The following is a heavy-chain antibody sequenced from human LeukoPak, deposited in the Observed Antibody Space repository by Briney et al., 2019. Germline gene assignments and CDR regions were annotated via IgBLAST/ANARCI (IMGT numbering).Heavy chain of an antibody. CDR2: TSGNGGDI. CDR3: ARDPRTVRI. CDR1: GFTFSDNY. V-gene: IGHV3-11*04. D-gene: IGHD1-1*01. J-gene: IGHJ4*02. Sequence: GGSLRLSCAASGFTFSDNYMTWVRQAPGKGLEWLSYTSGNGGDILYADSVKGRFTISRDNAKNLLYLQMDSLRVEDTAIHYCARDPRTVRIWGQGTLVTVSS.